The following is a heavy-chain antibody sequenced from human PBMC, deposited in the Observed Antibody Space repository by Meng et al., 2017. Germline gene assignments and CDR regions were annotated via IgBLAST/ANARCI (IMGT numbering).Heavy chain of an antibody. CDR3: AHRRGDSREGWFDP. Sequence: QITLKESGPTLMKPTQPLTLTCTFSGFSLSTSGVGVGWIRQPPGKALEWLALIYWDDDKRYSPSLKSRLTITKDTSKNQVVLTMTNMDPVDTATYYCAHRRGDSREGWFDPWGQGTLVTVSS. V-gene: IGHV2-5*02. CDR2: IYWDDDK. J-gene: IGHJ5*02. CDR1: GFSLSTSGVG. D-gene: IGHD2-21*02.